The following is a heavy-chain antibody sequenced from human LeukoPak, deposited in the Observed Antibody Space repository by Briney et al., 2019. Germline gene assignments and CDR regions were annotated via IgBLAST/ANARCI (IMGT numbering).Heavy chain of an antibody. V-gene: IGHV4-59*01. CDR1: VGSISGYC. CDR2: ICYRGST. Sequence: SETLSLTCTVSVGSISGYCWSWIRQPPGKGLEGMAYICYRGSTNYNPSLKSRVTISVDTSKNQFSLKLNSVTAADTAVYYCERGDGYNLYWGQGTLVTVSS. CDR3: ERGDGYNLY. J-gene: IGHJ4*02. D-gene: IGHD5-24*01.